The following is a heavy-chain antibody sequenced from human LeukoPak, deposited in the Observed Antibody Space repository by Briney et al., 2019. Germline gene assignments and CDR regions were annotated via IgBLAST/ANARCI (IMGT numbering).Heavy chain of an antibody. CDR2: ISAYNGNT. CDR3: ARDPAYYDFWSGYSNWFDP. CDR1: GYTFTSYG. Sequence: ASVKVSCTASGYTFTSYGISWVRQAPGQGLEWMGWISAYNGNTNYAQKLQGRVTMTTDTSTSTAYMELRSLRSDDTAVYYCARDPAYYDFWSGYSNWFDPWGQGTLVTASS. V-gene: IGHV1-18*01. J-gene: IGHJ5*02. D-gene: IGHD3-3*01.